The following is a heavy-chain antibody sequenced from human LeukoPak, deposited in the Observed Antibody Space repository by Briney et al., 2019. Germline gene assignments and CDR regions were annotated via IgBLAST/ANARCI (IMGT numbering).Heavy chain of an antibody. Sequence: ASVKVSCKASGYTFTSYDINWVRQATGQGLEWMGWMSPNSGDTGYAQRFQGRVTMTRDTSITTAYMELSSLTSEDTALYYCARNLPFTGDFLHWGLGTLVTVSS. D-gene: IGHD7-27*01. V-gene: IGHV1-8*01. CDR3: ARNLPFTGDFLH. CDR2: MSPNSGDT. J-gene: IGHJ4*02. CDR1: GYTFTSYD.